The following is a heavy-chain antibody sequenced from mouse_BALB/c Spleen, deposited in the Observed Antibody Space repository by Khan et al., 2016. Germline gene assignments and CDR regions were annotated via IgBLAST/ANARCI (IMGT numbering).Heavy chain of an antibody. CDR2: IDPYNGGA. J-gene: IGHJ3*01. Sequence: VQLKQSGPDLVKPGASVKVSCKASGYSFTDYNMYWVKQSHGKSLEWIGYIDPYNGGANYNQKFKVKATLTVDKSSSTAFMHLNSLTSEDSAVYYCARYDYDVAWFAYWGQGTLVTVSA. D-gene: IGHD2-4*01. V-gene: IGHV1S135*01. CDR1: GYSFTDYN. CDR3: ARYDYDVAWFAY.